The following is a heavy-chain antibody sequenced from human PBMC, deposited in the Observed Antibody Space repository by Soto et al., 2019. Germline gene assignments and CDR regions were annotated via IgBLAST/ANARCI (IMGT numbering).Heavy chain of an antibody. Sequence: QVQLVQSGAEVKKPGSSVTVSCKASGGTFSSYAISWVRQAPGQGLEWMGGIIPIFGTANYAQKFQGRVTITADESTSTAYMELSSLRSEDTAVYYCARHPRQNYYYGMDVWGQGTTVTVSS. CDR2: IIPIFGTA. V-gene: IGHV1-69*12. CDR3: ARHPRQNYYYGMDV. CDR1: GGTFSSYA. J-gene: IGHJ6*02.